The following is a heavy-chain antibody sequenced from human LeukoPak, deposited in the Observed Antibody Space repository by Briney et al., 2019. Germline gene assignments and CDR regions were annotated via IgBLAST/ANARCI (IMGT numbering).Heavy chain of an antibody. J-gene: IGHJ3*02. CDR3: ARHGGSNHIQRTFDI. D-gene: IGHD1-26*01. CDR1: GYSISSGYY. CDR2: MYHSGST. V-gene: IGHV4-38-2*01. Sequence: PSETLSLTCDVSGYSISSGYYWGWIRQPSGKGLEFIGSMYHSGSTYYNPSLKSRVTISVDTSKNQFSLKLSSVTAADTAVYYCARHGGSNHIQRTFDIWGQGTMVTVSS.